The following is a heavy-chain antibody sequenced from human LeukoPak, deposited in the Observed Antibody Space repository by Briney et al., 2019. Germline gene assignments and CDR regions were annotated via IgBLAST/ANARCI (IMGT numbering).Heavy chain of an antibody. CDR3: ARDGIVGATTYYYYYGMDV. J-gene: IGHJ6*02. D-gene: IGHD1-26*01. V-gene: IGHV1-2*04. CDR2: INPNSGGT. Sequence: GASVKVSCKASGYTFTGYYMHWVRQAPGQGLEWMGWINPNSGGTNYAQKFQGWVTMTRDTSISTAYMELSRLRSDDTAVYYCARDGIVGATTYYYYYGMDVWGQGTTVTVSS. CDR1: GYTFTGYY.